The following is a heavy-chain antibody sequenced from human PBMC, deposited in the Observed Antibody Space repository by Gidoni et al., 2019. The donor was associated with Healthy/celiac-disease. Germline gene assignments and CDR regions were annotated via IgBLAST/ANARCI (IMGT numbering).Heavy chain of an antibody. V-gene: IGHV1-69*01. D-gene: IGHD2-15*01. Sequence: QVQLVQSGAEVKKPGSSVNVSFKASGVTFSSYAISWVRQAPGQGLEWMGGIIPIFGTANYAQKFQGRVTMTEDESTSTAYMELSSLRSEDTAVYYCASHLSNRVAATLDYWGQGTMVTVSS. J-gene: IGHJ4*02. CDR1: GVTFSSYA. CDR2: IIPIFGTA. CDR3: ASHLSNRVAATLDY.